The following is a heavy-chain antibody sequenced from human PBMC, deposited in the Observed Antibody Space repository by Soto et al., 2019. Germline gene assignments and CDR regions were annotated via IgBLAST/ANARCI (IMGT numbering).Heavy chain of an antibody. CDR1: GFTFSNAW. Sequence: PGGSLRLSCAASGFTFSNAWMSWVRQAPGKGLEWVGRIKSKTDGGTTDYAAPVKGRFTISRDDSKNTLYLQMNSLKTEDTAVYYCTTSTYLGGYRSIAFDIWGQGTMVTVSS. V-gene: IGHV3-15*01. J-gene: IGHJ3*02. CDR3: TTSTYLGGYRSIAFDI. D-gene: IGHD3-22*01. CDR2: IKSKTDGGTT.